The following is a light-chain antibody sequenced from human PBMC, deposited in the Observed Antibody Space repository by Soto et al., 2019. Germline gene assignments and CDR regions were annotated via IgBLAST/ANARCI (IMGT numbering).Light chain of an antibody. CDR1: SSDVGGYNY. Sequence: QSALTQPPSASGSPGQSVTISCTGTSSDVGGYNYVSWYQQHPGKAPKLMIYEVTKRPSGVPDSFSGSKSGNTASLTVSGLKAEEGADYNCSSYEGRNMVLFGGGPKLTVL. CDR3: SSYEGRNMVL. CDR2: EVT. V-gene: IGLV2-8*01. J-gene: IGLJ2*01.